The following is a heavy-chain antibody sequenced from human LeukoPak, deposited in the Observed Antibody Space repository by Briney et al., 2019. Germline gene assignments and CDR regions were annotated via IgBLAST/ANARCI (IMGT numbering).Heavy chain of an antibody. CDR1: GGTFSSYA. V-gene: IGHV1-69*06. CDR3: ARGEIGYNSFDY. CDR2: IIPIFGTA. J-gene: IGHJ4*02. D-gene: IGHD5-24*01. Sequence: SVKVFCKASGGTFSSYAISWVRQAPGQGLEWMGRIIPIFGTANYAQKFQGRVTITADKSTSTAYMELSSLRSEDTAVYYCARGEIGYNSFDYWGQGTLVTVSS.